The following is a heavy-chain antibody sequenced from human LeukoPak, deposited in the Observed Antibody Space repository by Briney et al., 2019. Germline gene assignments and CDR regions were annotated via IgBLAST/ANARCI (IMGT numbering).Heavy chain of an antibody. CDR3: ARDARHRITIFGVTRYFDY. CDR1: GFTFSSYA. V-gene: IGHV3-30-3*01. D-gene: IGHD3-3*01. CDR2: ISYDGSNK. J-gene: IGHJ4*02. Sequence: GGSLRLSCAASGFTFSSYAMHWVRQAPGKGLEWVAVISYDGSNKYYADSVKGRFTISRDNSKNTLYLQMNSLRAEDAAVYYCARDARHRITIFGVTRYFDYWGQGTLVTVSS.